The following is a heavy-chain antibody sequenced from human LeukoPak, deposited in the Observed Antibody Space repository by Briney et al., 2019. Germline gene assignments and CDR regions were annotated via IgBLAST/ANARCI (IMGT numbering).Heavy chain of an antibody. Sequence: PGGSLRLSCAASGFSFSDYNMHWVRQTPGKGLEWVAYIPYDDSSKNCADSVKGRFTISRDNSRNTLFLQMNSLRAEDTAVYDCARDSVYAFHIWGHGTMVTVSS. CDR1: GFSFSDYN. CDR2: IPYDDSSK. V-gene: IGHV3-30*02. J-gene: IGHJ3*02. CDR3: ARDSVYAFHI.